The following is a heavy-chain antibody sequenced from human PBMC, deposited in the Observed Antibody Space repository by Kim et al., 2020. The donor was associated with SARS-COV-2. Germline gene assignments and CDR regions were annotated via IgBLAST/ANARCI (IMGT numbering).Heavy chain of an antibody. V-gene: IGHV1-3*01. CDR3: ARDFGDIVVVPAANWFDP. Sequence: ASVKVSCKASGYTFTSYAMHWVRQAPGQRLEWMGWINAGNGNTKYSQKFQGRVTITRDTSASTAYMELSSLRSEDPAVYYCARDFGDIVVVPAANWFDPWGQGTLVTVSS. CDR1: GYTFTSYA. D-gene: IGHD2-2*01. J-gene: IGHJ5*02. CDR2: INAGNGNT.